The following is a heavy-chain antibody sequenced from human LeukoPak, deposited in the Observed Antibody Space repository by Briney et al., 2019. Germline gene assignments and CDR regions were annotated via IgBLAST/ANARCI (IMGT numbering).Heavy chain of an antibody. Sequence: ASVKVCCKASGYTFTGYYMHWVRQAPGQGLEWMGWINPNSGGTNYAQKFQGRVTMTRDTSISTAYMELSRLRSDDTAVYYCARAWIQLWRGWFDPWGQGTLVTVSS. J-gene: IGHJ5*02. V-gene: IGHV1-2*02. CDR2: INPNSGGT. CDR3: ARAWIQLWRGWFDP. D-gene: IGHD5-18*01. CDR1: GYTFTGYY.